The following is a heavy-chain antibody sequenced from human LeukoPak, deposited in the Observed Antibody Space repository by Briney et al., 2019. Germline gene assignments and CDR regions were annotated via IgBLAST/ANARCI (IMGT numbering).Heavy chain of an antibody. CDR2: ISSSSSTI. CDR1: GFTFSSYS. CDR3: AKLLNDYGDYYFDY. J-gene: IGHJ4*02. D-gene: IGHD4-17*01. V-gene: IGHV3-48*01. Sequence: PGGSLRLSCAASGFTFSSYSMNWVRQAPGKGLEWVSYISSSSSTIYYADSVKGRFTISRDNAKNSLYLQMNSLRAEDTAVYYCAKLLNDYGDYYFDYWGQGTLVTVSS.